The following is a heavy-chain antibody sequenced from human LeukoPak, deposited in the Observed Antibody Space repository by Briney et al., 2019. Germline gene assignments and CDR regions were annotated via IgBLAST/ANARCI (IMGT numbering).Heavy chain of an antibody. Sequence: PSETLSLTCTVSGGSISSYYWSWIRQPPGKGLEWIGDIYYSGSTNYNPSLKSRVTISVDTSKNQFSLKLSPVTAADTAVYYCARSQPLYYSDSSGYWFDPWGQGTLVTVSS. D-gene: IGHD3-22*01. CDR2: IYYSGST. CDR3: ARSQPLYYSDSSGYWFDP. V-gene: IGHV4-59*08. CDR1: GGSISSYY. J-gene: IGHJ5*02.